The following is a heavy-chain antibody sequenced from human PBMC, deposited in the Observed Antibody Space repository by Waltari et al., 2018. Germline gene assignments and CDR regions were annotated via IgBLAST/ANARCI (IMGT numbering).Heavy chain of an antibody. J-gene: IGHJ4*02. CDR2: IYWNDDK. D-gene: IGHD3-16*01. Sequence: HITLTDSGPTLVTPTQTLTLTCTFSRFSLSTSVVGVPFIRQPPGQALQWLALIYWNDDKRYSPSMKSRLTITKDTSKNQVVLTMSNMDPVDTATYYCAHRGGNNDAYYPFTVDYWGQGTLVTVSS. V-gene: IGHV2-5*01. CDR3: AHRGGNNDAYYPFTVDY. CDR1: RFSLSTSVVG.